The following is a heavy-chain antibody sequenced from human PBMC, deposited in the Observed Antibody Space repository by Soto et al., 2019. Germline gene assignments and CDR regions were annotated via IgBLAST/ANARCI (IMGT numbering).Heavy chain of an antibody. CDR2: ISAYNGNT. CDR1: GYTFTSYG. J-gene: IGHJ4*02. V-gene: IGHV1-18*04. CDR3: ARPALRFLEWLGVQDY. D-gene: IGHD3-3*01. Sequence: ASVKVSCKASGYTFTSYGISWVRQAPGQGLEWMGWISAYNGNTNYAQKLQGRVTMTTDTSTSTAYMELRSLRSDDTAVYYCARPALRFLEWLGVQDYWGQGTLVTVSS.